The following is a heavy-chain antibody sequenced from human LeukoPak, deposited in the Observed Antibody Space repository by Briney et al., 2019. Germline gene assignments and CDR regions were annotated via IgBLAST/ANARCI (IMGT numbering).Heavy chain of an antibody. V-gene: IGHV3-9*01. J-gene: IGHJ3*02. CDR1: GFTFDDYA. D-gene: IGHD4-17*01. CDR3: AKNLIYGDSAAYAFDI. CDR2: ISWNSGSI. Sequence: SGGSQRLSCAASGFTFDDYAMHWVRQAPGKGLEWVSGISWNSGSIGYADSVKGRFTISRDNAKNSLYLQMNSLRAEDTALYYCAKNLIYGDSAAYAFDIWGQGTMVTVSS.